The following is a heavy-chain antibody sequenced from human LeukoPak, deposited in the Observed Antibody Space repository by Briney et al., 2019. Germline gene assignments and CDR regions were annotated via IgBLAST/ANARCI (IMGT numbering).Heavy chain of an antibody. Sequence: GGSLRLSCAAPGFTFSSYAMSWVRQAPGKGLEWVSAISGSGGSTYYAASVKGRFTISRDNSKNTLYLQMNSLRAEDTAVYYCAKVRGSSWYYSDWGQGTLVTVSS. CDR3: AKVRGSSWYYSD. CDR2: ISGSGGST. J-gene: IGHJ4*02. CDR1: GFTFSSYA. V-gene: IGHV3-23*01. D-gene: IGHD6-13*01.